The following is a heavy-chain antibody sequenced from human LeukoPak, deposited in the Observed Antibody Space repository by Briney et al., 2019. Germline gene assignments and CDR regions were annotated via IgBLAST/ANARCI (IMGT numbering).Heavy chain of an antibody. D-gene: IGHD2-2*01. CDR3: ARGPVVIPAALVGRSFDP. CDR2: IYYSGST. V-gene: IGHV4-31*03. CDR1: GGSISSGDYY. J-gene: IGHJ5*02. Sequence: SETLSLTCTVSGGSISSGDYYWSRIRQHPGKGLEWIGYIYYSGSTYYNPSLKSRVTISVDTSKNQFSLKLSSVTAADTAVYYCARGPVVIPAALVGRSFDPWGQGTLVTVSS.